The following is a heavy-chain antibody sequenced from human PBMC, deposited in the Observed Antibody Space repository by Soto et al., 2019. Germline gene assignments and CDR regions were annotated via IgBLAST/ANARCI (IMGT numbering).Heavy chain of an antibody. CDR3: ARRKRSITILGVVRTRPYDAFDL. CDR1: GGSISSSRYY. J-gene: IGHJ3*01. V-gene: IGHV4-39*01. CDR2: IYYSGST. D-gene: IGHD3-3*01. Sequence: QLQLQESGPGLVKPSETLSLTCTVSGGSISSSRYYWGWIRPPPGKGLAWIGSIYYSGSTYYNPSLKTRVTISGGTSKKRFSLKLSAVTAADTAVYYCARRKRSITILGVVRTRPYDAFDLWGLGTMVTVSS.